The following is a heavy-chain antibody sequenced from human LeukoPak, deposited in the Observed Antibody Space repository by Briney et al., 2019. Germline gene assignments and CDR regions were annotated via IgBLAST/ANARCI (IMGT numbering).Heavy chain of an antibody. D-gene: IGHD6-19*01. Sequence: PGGSLRLSCAASGFTFSSYEMNWVRQAPGKGLEWVSYISSSGSTIYYADSAKGRFTISRDNAKNSLYLQMNSLRAEDTALYYCARDRLNRSGWSPWGQETLVTVSS. V-gene: IGHV3-48*03. CDR2: ISSSGSTI. CDR3: ARDRLNRSGWSP. CDR1: GFTFSSYE. J-gene: IGHJ5*02.